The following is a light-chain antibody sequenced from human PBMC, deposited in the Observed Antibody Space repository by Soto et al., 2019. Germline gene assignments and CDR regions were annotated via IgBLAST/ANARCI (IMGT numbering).Light chain of an antibody. Sequence: EIVMTQSPATLSVSPGERATLSCRASQSVSYNLAWYQHKPGQGPRLLIYGAFTRATGIPGRFSGSGSGTEFTPTISSLQSEDFAVYYWQQSTHWPPLTFGGRTQVEIK. J-gene: IGKJ4*01. CDR1: QSVSYN. CDR2: GAF. V-gene: IGKV3-15*01. CDR3: QQSTHWPPLT.